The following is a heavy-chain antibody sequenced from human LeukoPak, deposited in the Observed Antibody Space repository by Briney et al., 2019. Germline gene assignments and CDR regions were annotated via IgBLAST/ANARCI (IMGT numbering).Heavy chain of an antibody. J-gene: IGHJ3*02. CDR1: GFIFSNYA. CDR2: ISGSGDTT. D-gene: IGHD3-22*01. CDR3: ARDFSYYYDSSGYSDAFDI. Sequence: GGSLRLSCATSGFIFSNYAVNWVRQAPGKGLEWVSIISGSGDTTYNADSVKGRFTISRDNAKNTLYLQMNSLRAEDTAVYYCARDFSYYYDSSGYSDAFDIWGQGTMVTVSS. V-gene: IGHV3-23*01.